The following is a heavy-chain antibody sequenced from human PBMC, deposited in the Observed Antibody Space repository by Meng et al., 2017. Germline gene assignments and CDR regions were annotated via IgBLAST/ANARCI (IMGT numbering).Heavy chain of an antibody. CDR1: GYTFTSYD. V-gene: IGHV1-8*03. J-gene: IGHJ4*02. D-gene: IGHD1-26*01. Sequence: ASVKVSCKASGYTFTSYDINWVRQATGQGLEWTGWMNPNSGNTGYAQKFQGRVTITRNTSISTAYMELSSLRSEDTAVYYCARGGPGIVGARWSYFDYWGQGTLVTVSS. CDR3: ARGGPGIVGARWSYFDY. CDR2: MNPNSGNT.